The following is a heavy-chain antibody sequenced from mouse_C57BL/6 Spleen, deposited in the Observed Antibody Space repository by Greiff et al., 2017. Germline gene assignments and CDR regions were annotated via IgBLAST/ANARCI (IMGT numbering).Heavy chain of an antibody. CDR3: ASGWDGGIAMDY. Sequence: EVQLQQSGAELVKPGASVKLSCTASGFNIKDYYMHWVKQRTEQGLEWIGRIDPANGNTKYAPKFQGKATITADTSSNTAYLQLSSLTSEDTAIYYCASGWDGGIAMDYWGQGTSVTVSS. CDR2: IDPANGNT. D-gene: IGHD4-1*01. V-gene: IGHV14-3*01. CDR1: GFNIKDYY. J-gene: IGHJ4*01.